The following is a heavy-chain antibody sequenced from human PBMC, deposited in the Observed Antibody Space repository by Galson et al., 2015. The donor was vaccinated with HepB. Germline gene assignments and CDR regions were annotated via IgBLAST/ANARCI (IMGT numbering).Heavy chain of an antibody. CDR1: GDSVSGNSVA. D-gene: IGHD5-18*01. J-gene: IGHJ6*02. Sequence: CAISGDSVSGNSVAWTWIRQSPSRGLEWLGRTYYRSKWYIDYAVSLKSRMTIKTDTSKNQLSLQLNSVTPEDTAVYYCTRFVDTSVATYYYGMDVWGQGTTVTVSS. CDR3: TRFVDTSVATYYYGMDV. CDR2: TYYRSKWYI. V-gene: IGHV6-1*01.